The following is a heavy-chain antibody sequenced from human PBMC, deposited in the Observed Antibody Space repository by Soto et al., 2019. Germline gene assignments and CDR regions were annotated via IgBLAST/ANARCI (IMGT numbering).Heavy chain of an antibody. CDR3: ARYRSRGSSWEVGATSFGGSDYFDY. V-gene: IGHV4-4*02. CDR1: GGSISSSNW. J-gene: IGHJ4*02. Sequence: SETLSLTCAVSGGSISSSNWWSWVRQPPGKGLEWIGEIYHSGSTNYNPSLKSRVTISVDKSKNQFSLKLSSVTAADTAVYYCARYRSRGSSWEVGATSFGGSDYFDYWGQGTLVTVSS. CDR2: IYHSGST. D-gene: IGHD1-26*01.